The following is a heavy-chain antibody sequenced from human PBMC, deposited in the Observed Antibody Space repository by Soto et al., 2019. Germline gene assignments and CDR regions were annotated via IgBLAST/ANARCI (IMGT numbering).Heavy chain of an antibody. CDR2: ISGSGGST. D-gene: IGHD6-13*01. Sequence: EVQLLESGGGLVQPGGSLRLSCAASGFTFSSYAMSWVRQAPGKGLEWVSAISGSGGSTYYADSVKGRFTISRDNSKETLYLQMNSLGAEDTAVYYCAKGGQQLGGGYFDYWGQGTLVTVSS. CDR3: AKGGQQLGGGYFDY. CDR1: GFTFSSYA. V-gene: IGHV3-23*01. J-gene: IGHJ4*02.